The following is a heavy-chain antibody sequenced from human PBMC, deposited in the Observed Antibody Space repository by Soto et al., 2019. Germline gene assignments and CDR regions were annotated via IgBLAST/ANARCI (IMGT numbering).Heavy chain of an antibody. CDR1: GGSISSYY. Sequence: QVQLQESGPGLVKPSETLSLTCTVYGGSISSYYLSWIRQPPVKGLEWIGYIYYSGGTNYNPSLKSRVTISVDTSKNPFCLKVGSVTAADTAVYYCVRFYSGYDYNYFDYWGQGTLVTVSS. J-gene: IGHJ4*02. V-gene: IGHV4-59*01. CDR3: VRFYSGYDYNYFDY. D-gene: IGHD5-12*01. CDR2: IYYSGGT.